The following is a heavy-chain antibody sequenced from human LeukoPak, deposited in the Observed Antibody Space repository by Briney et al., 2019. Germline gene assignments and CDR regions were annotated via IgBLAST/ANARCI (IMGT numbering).Heavy chain of an antibody. V-gene: IGHV5-51*01. CDR1: GYSFTSCC. J-gene: IGHJ4*02. CDR3: ARRLPGGTYYFDY. Sequence: PGESLKISCKGSGYSFTSCCIAWVRQMPGKGLEWMGIIYPGDSDTRYSPSFQGQVTISPDKSISTAYLQWSSLKASDTAMYYCARRLPGGTYYFDYWGQGTLVTVSS. D-gene: IGHD1-1*01. CDR2: IYPGDSDT.